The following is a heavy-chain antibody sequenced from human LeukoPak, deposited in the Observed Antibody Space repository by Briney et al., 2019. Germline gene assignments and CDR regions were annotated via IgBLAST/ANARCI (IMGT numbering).Heavy chain of an antibody. CDR3: ASGKTYYDFWSGP. CDR2: IRHDGSNK. D-gene: IGHD3-3*01. J-gene: IGHJ4*02. CDR1: GFTFSTYG. Sequence: GGSLRLSCAASGFTFSTYGMHWVRQAPGKGLEWVSFIRHDGSNKYYADSVKGRFTISRDNSKNTLYLQMNSLRAEDTAVYYCASGKTYYDFWSGPWGQGTLVTVSS. V-gene: IGHV3-30*02.